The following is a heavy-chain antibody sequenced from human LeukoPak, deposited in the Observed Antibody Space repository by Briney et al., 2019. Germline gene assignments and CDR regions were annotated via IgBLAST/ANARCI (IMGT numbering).Heavy chain of an antibody. CDR2: ISSSSTI. D-gene: IGHD5-24*01. Sequence: GGSLSLSCAASGFTFSNLGMNWVRQAPGKGLEWLSYISSSSTIDYADSVKGRFTVSRDNAKNSLYVQMNSLRVEDTAVYYCASLFREGYWGQGILVTVSS. CDR1: GFTFSNLG. J-gene: IGHJ4*02. CDR3: ASLFREGY. V-gene: IGHV3-69-1*01.